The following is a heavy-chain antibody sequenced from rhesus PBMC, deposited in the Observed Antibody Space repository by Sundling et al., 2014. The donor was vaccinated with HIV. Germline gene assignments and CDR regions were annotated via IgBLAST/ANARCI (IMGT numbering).Heavy chain of an antibody. V-gene: IGHV4-173*01. D-gene: IGHD5-12*01. CDR2: ISGYGGST. CDR3: ARDGYSGIIDY. CDR1: GGSLSGYF. J-gene: IGHJ4*01. Sequence: QVQLQESGPGLVKPSETLSLTCAVSGGSLSGYFWGWIRQPPGKGLEWIGRISGYGGSTDYNPSLKSRVTISTDTSKNQFSLNLTSVTAADTAVYYCARDGYSGIIDYWGQGVLVTVSS.